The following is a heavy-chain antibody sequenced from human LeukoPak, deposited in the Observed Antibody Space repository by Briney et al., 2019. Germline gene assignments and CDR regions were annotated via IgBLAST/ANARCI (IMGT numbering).Heavy chain of an antibody. Sequence: GESLKISCKGSGYSFTSYWIGWVRQMPGKGLEWLGIIYPGDSDTRYSPSFQGQVTISADKSISTAYLQWSSLKASDTAMYYCARRQYYDLSSAFYGNFDYWGQGSLVTVSS. CDR2: IYPGDSDT. V-gene: IGHV5-51*01. J-gene: IGHJ4*02. CDR3: ARRQYYDLSSAFYGNFDY. D-gene: IGHD3-3*01. CDR1: GYSFTSYW.